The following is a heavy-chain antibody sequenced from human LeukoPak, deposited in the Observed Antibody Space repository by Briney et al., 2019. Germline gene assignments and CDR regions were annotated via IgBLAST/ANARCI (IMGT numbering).Heavy chain of an antibody. CDR1: VFTFSSYS. D-gene: IGHD3-22*01. CDR2: IKSKTDGGTT. J-gene: IGHJ4*02. CDR3: TTEITMIVVAPPL. Sequence: GGSLRLSCAGSVFTFSSYSMNWVRPAPGKGLEWVGRIKSKTDGGTTDYAAPVKGRFTISRDDSKNTLYLQMNSLKTEDTAVYYYTTEITMIVVAPPLWGQGTLVTVSS. V-gene: IGHV3-15*01.